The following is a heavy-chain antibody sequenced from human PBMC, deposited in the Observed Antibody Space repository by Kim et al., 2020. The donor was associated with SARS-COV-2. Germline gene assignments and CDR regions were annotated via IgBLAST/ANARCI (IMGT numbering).Heavy chain of an antibody. Sequence: GESLKISCRGSGYSFTSYWIGWVRQMPGKGLECMGIIYPGDSDSRYSPSFQGQVTISADKSISTAYLHLSSLKASDTAVYYCATQGSSSWKHYFDFWGQGTLVTVSS. CDR2: IYPGDSDS. V-gene: IGHV5-51*01. CDR1: GYSFTSYW. J-gene: IGHJ4*02. D-gene: IGHD6-13*01. CDR3: ATQGSSSWKHYFDF.